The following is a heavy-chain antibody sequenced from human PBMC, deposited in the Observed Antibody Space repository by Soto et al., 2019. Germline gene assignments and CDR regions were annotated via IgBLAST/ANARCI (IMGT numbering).Heavy chain of an antibody. CDR1: GYTLTELS. D-gene: IGHD4-4*01. V-gene: IGHV1-24*01. J-gene: IGHJ6*03. Sequence: ASVKVSCKVSGYTLTELSMHWVRQAPGKGLEWMGGFDPEDGETIYAQKFQGRVTMTADTSSSTANMELSSLRSEDTAVYYCARDLATVTTTGYMDVWGKGTTVTVSS. CDR2: FDPEDGET. CDR3: ARDLATVTTTGYMDV.